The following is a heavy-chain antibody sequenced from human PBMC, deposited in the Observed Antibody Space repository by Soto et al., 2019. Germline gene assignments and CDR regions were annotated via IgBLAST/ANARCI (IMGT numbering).Heavy chain of an antibody. CDR3: APEGIVVAVAAPYFDY. D-gene: IGHD2-15*01. CDR1: GFTFSRSA. Sequence: EVQLLESGGGLVQPGGSLRLSCAASGFTFSRSAMSWVRQAPGKGLEWVSGISGSGGTYYADSVKGRFTISRDNSKNTLYLLMSRLRAEDTAVYYCAPEGIVVAVAAPYFDYWGQGTLVTVSS. J-gene: IGHJ4*02. CDR2: ISGSGGT. V-gene: IGHV3-23*01.